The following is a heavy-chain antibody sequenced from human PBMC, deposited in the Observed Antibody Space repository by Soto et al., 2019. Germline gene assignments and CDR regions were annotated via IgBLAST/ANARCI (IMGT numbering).Heavy chain of an antibody. CDR2: IYYSGST. D-gene: IGHD2-15*01. Sequence: SETLSLTCTVSGGSIRSGGYYWNWIRQHPGKGLEWIGYIYYSGSTYYNPSLKSRVTISVDTSKNQFSLKLSSVTAADTAVYYCARTGGYCSGGSCYLDDAFDIWGQGTMVTVSS. CDR1: GGSIRSGGYY. J-gene: IGHJ3*02. V-gene: IGHV4-61*08. CDR3: ARTGGYCSGGSCYLDDAFDI.